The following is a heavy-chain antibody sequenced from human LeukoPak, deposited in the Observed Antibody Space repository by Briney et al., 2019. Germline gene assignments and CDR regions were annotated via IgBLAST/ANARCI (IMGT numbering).Heavy chain of an antibody. CDR2: ITGTGGTT. CDR3: AKRGYYYDSSAYYYFDY. J-gene: IGHJ4*02. CDR1: GLXFSSYG. D-gene: IGHD3-22*01. V-gene: IGHV3-23*01. Sequence: GGSLRLSCAASGLXFSSYGISWVRQAPGKGLEWVSTITGTGGTTYYADSVKGRFTISRDNSMDTLYLQMNSLRAEDTAVYYCAKRGYYYDSSAYYYFDYWGQGTLVTVSS.